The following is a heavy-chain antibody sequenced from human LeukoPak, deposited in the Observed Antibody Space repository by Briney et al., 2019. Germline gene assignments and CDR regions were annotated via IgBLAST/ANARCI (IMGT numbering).Heavy chain of an antibody. CDR3: ARDKKVVVAATVFDY. J-gene: IGHJ4*02. Sequence: TGGSLRLSCAASGFTFSSYWMSWVRQAPGKGLEWVANIKQDGSEKYYVDSVKGRFTISRDSAKNSLYLQMNSLRAEDTAVYYRARDKKVVVAATVFDYWGQGTLVTVSS. CDR2: IKQDGSEK. V-gene: IGHV3-7*01. D-gene: IGHD2-15*01. CDR1: GFTFSSYW.